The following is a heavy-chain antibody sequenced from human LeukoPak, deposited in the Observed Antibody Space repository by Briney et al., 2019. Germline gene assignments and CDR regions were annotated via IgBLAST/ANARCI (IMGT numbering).Heavy chain of an antibody. CDR1: GFTFSSYA. CDR3: AKMVRGVMGVFDY. Sequence: GGSLRLSCAASGFTFSSYAMSWVRQAPGKGLEWVSAISGSGGSTYYADSVKGRFTISRDNSKNTLYLQMNSMRAEDTAVYYCAKMVRGVMGVFDYWGQGTLVTVSS. V-gene: IGHV3-23*01. D-gene: IGHD3-10*01. J-gene: IGHJ4*02. CDR2: ISGSGGST.